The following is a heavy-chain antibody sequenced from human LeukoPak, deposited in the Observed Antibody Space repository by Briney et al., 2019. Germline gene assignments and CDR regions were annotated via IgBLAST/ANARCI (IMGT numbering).Heavy chain of an antibody. J-gene: IGHJ3*02. V-gene: IGHV3-48*03. D-gene: IGHD6-13*01. CDR2: ISSSGSTI. Sequence: GGSLRLSCAASGFTFSSYEMNWVRQAPGKGLEWVSYISSSGSTIYYADSVKGRFTISRDNAKNSLYLQTNSLRAEDTAVYYCARVGIAAALDIWGQGTMVTVSS. CDR3: ARVGIAAALDI. CDR1: GFTFSSYE.